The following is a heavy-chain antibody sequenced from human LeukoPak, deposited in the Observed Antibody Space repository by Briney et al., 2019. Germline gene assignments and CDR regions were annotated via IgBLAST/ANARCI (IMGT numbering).Heavy chain of an antibody. CDR2: MNPNSGNT. J-gene: IGHJ4*02. D-gene: IGHD6-13*01. V-gene: IGHV1-8*01. CDR1: GYTFTSYD. Sequence: ASVKVSCKASGYTFTSYDINWVRQATGQGLEWMGWMNPNSGNTGYAQKFQGRVTMTRNTSISTAYMELSSLRSEDTAVYYCAKDQGRVSQQLVPHDYWGQGTLVTVSS. CDR3: AKDQGRVSQQLVPHDY.